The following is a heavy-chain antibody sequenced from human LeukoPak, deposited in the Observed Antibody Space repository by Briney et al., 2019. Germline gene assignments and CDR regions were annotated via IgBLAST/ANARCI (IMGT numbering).Heavy chain of an antibody. CDR2: IYSSDNT. J-gene: IGHJ4*02. CDR3: AGRRVLDASFDY. D-gene: IGHD3-16*01. CDR1: GFTVSGNY. V-gene: IGHV3-66*02. Sequence: GGSLRLSCAASGFTVSGNYMTWVRQAPGKGLEWVSVIYSSDNTYYIDSVKGRFTISRDNSKNTLYLQMNSLRAEDTAVYYCAGRRVLDASFDYWGQGTLVTVSS.